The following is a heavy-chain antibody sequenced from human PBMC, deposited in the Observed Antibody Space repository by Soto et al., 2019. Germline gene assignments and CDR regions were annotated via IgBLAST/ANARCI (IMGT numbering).Heavy chain of an antibody. D-gene: IGHD3-10*01. CDR3: ARSGPQPFDY. Sequence: EVQLVQTGGGLIQPGGSLRLSCAASGFTVSSTYMSWVRQAPGKGPEWVSVIYSGGSTYYADSLKGRFTTSRDNSKNTLYLQMNSLRAEDTAVYYCARSGPQPFDYWGQGTLVTVSS. J-gene: IGHJ4*02. CDR2: IYSGGST. V-gene: IGHV3-53*02. CDR1: GFTVSSTY.